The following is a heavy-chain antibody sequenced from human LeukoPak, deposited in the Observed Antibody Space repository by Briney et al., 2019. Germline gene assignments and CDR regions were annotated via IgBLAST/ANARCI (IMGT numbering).Heavy chain of an antibody. CDR3: ARGSIAIFGVVAFGFDP. J-gene: IGHJ5*02. D-gene: IGHD3-3*01. Sequence: SETLSLTCTVSGGSIPSYYWSWIRQPPGKGLEWIGYIYYTGSTNYNPSLKSRVTISVDTSKNQFSLKLNPVTAEDTAMYYCARGSIAIFGVVAFGFDPWGQGTLVTVSS. V-gene: IGHV4-59*01. CDR2: IYYTGST. CDR1: GGSIPSYY.